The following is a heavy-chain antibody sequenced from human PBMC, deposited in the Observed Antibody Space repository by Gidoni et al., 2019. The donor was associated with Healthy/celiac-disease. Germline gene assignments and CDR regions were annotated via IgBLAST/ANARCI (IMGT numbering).Heavy chain of an antibody. V-gene: IGHV3-7*01. CDR2: IKQDGSEK. CDR3: AGSIAAAGTYYYYGMDV. CDR1: GFPFSSSW. J-gene: IGHJ6*02. Sequence: EVQLVASGGGLVQPGGSLRLSCAASGFPFSSSWMSWVRQAPGKRLEWVANIKQDGSEKYYVDSVKGRFTISRDNAKNSLYLQMNSLRAEDTAVYYCAGSIAAAGTYYYYGMDVWGQGTTVTVSS. D-gene: IGHD6-13*01.